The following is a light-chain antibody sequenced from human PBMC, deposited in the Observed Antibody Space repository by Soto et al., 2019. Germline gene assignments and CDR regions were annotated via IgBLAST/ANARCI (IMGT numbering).Light chain of an antibody. CDR1: SNDVCGYNY. J-gene: IGLJ1*01. Sequence: QSVLTQPASVSGSPGQSITISCTGTSNDVCGYNYVSWYQQHPGKAPKFMIYDVSNRPSGVSNRFSGSKSGNTASLTISVLQAEDEADYYCCSYTTSNTRQIVFGTGTKVTVL. CDR3: CSYTTSNTRQIV. CDR2: DVS. V-gene: IGLV2-14*01.